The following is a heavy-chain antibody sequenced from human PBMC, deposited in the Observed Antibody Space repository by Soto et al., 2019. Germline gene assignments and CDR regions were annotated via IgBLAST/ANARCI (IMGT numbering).Heavy chain of an antibody. J-gene: IGHJ4*02. D-gene: IGHD3-3*01. CDR3: ARYLEGPTGESGTDY. V-gene: IGHV1-18*01. CDR2: ISAYNGNT. Sequence: QVQLVQSGAEVKKPGASVKVSCKSSGYTFTSYGISGVRQAPERGLEWMGWISAYNGNTNYAQKLQGRVTMTTDTSTSTAYMELRSLRSDDTAVYYCARYLEGPTGESGTDYWGQGTLVTVSS. CDR1: GYTFTSYG.